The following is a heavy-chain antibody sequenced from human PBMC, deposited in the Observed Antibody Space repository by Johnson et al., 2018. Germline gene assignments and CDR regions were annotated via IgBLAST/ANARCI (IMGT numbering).Heavy chain of an antibody. CDR2: IIPMFNTA. CDR3: ARDDSKLYGSGAGYYGMDV. D-gene: IGHD3-10*01. J-gene: IGHJ6*02. CDR1: GGIFSNSA. Sequence: QVQLVESGAEVKKPGSSVKVSCKVSGGIFSNSAISWVRQAPGQGLEWMGGIIPMFNTANYAEKLRGRVTITADESTSTAYMELSSLTSEDTAVYYCARDDSKLYGSGAGYYGMDVWGQGTAVTVSS. V-gene: IGHV1-69*01.